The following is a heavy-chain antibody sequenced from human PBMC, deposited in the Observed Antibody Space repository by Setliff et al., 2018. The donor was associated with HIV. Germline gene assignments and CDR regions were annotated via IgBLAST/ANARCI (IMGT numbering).Heavy chain of an antibody. CDR3: ARGGASSKYFDY. V-gene: IGHV4-59*11. J-gene: IGHJ4*02. D-gene: IGHD3-10*01. CDR1: GGSLSGQY. Sequence: SETLSLTCRVSGGSLSGQYGSWSRQSPGKGMEWSGYVHDRDSTKYNSSLESRVTMSVDASKNQFSLNLNSVTAADTAVYYCARGGASSKYFDYWGQGTLVTVSS. CDR2: VHDRDST.